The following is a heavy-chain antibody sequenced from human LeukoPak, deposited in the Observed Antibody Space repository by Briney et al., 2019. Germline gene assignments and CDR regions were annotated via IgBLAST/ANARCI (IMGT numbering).Heavy chain of an antibody. CDR2: IYYSGST. CDR3: AYGSGSYPPHSFYY. V-gene: IGHV4-30-4*01. CDR1: GGSITSGDYY. Sequence: SETLSLTCTVSGGSITSGDYYWSWIRQPPGKCLEWIGYIYYSGSTYYNPSLKRRVNISVDTSTEQFSLKLSSVTAADTAVYFCAYGSGSYPPHSFYYWGQGTLFTVSS. J-gene: IGHJ4*02. D-gene: IGHD3-10*01.